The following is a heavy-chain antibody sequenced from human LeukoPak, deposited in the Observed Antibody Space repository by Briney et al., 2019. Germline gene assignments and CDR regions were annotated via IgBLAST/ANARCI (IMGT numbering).Heavy chain of an antibody. Sequence: GGSLRLSCAASGFTFSDYVMNWVRQAPGKGLEWASAVRNSGDDTYYADSVKGRFAISRDNSKNTLYLQMNSLRAEDTAVYCCAKDVWDYWGQGTLVTVSP. CDR1: GFTFSDYV. CDR3: AKDVWDY. J-gene: IGHJ4*02. D-gene: IGHD5/OR15-5a*01. CDR2: VRNSGDDT. V-gene: IGHV3-23*01.